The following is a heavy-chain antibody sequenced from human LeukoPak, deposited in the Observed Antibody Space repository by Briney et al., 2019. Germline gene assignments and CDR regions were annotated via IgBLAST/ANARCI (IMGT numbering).Heavy chain of an antibody. CDR2: ISAYNGNT. CDR1: GYTFTSYG. D-gene: IGHD3-10*01. V-gene: IGHV1-18*01. Sequence: GASVKVSCKASGYTFTSYGISWVRQAPGQGLEWMGWISAYNGNTNYAQKLQGRVTMTTDTSTSTAYMELRSLRSDDTAVYYCAAGVRGAPSLVYYGMDVWGQGTTVTVSS. J-gene: IGHJ6*02. CDR3: AAGVRGAPSLVYYGMDV.